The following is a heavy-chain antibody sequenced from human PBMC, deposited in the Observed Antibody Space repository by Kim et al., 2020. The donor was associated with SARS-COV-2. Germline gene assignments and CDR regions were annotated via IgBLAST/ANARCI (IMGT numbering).Heavy chain of an antibody. Sequence: GSTPYTPYLRSRVTISIDTSKNQFSLKLSSVTAADTAVYYCARGRSYSDYWGQGTLVTVSS. J-gene: IGHJ4*02. V-gene: IGHV4-34*01. CDR2: GST. CDR3: ARGRSYSDY.